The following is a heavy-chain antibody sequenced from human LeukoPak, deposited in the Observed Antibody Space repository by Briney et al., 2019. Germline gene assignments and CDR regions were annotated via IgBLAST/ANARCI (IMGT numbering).Heavy chain of an antibody. Sequence: PGGSLRLSCAASGFTFRSYGMHWVRQAPGKGLEWVSGINWNGGSTGYADSVKGRFTISRDNAKNSLYLQMNSLRAEDTALYYCARDLGYDSSGYYSDYWGQGTLVTVSS. CDR1: GFTFRSYG. J-gene: IGHJ4*02. V-gene: IGHV3-20*04. CDR2: INWNGGST. D-gene: IGHD3-22*01. CDR3: ARDLGYDSSGYYSDY.